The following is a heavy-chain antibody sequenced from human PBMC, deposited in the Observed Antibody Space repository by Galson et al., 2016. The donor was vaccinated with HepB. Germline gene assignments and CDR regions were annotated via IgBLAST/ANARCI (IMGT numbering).Heavy chain of an antibody. V-gene: IGHV3-48*02. J-gene: IGHJ6*02. CDR3: ARGQDTSVEIYYYSIDV. D-gene: IGHD5-18*01. CDR2: IVSGSDTI. Sequence: SLRLSCAASGFIFSRYSMNWVRQAPGKGLEWVSYIVSGSDTIYYADSVKGRFTISRDNAKNSLYLQMIALRDEDTAVYYCARGQDTSVEIYYYSIDVWGQWTTVTVSS. CDR1: GFIFSRYS.